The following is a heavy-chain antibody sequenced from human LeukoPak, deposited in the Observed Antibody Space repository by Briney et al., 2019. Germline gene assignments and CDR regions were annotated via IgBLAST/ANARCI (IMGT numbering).Heavy chain of an antibody. D-gene: IGHD3-10*01. Sequence: GGSLRLSWAASGFIFRNFAMQWVRQAPGKGLEWVGVMWTDRSDKYYADSVKGRFTISRDNSRNALYLQMNSLRAEDTAVYYCARGPYYNPSDAFDLWGQGTVVTVFS. V-gene: IGHV3-33*01. CDR3: ARGPYYNPSDAFDL. J-gene: IGHJ3*01. CDR1: GFIFRNFA. CDR2: MWTDRSDK.